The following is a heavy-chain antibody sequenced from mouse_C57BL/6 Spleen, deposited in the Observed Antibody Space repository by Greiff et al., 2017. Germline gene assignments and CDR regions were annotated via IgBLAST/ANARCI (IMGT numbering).Heavy chain of an antibody. CDR3: ARHLITTVVATDFDV. J-gene: IGHJ1*03. CDR1: GFTFSSYG. CDR2: ISSGGSYT. Sequence: EVKVVESGGDLVKPGGSLKLSCAASGFTFSSYGMSWVRQTPDKRLEWVATISSGGSYTYYPDSVKGRFTISRDNAKNTLYLQMSSLKSEDTAMYYCARHLITTVVATDFDVWGTGTTVTVSS. V-gene: IGHV5-6*01. D-gene: IGHD1-1*01.